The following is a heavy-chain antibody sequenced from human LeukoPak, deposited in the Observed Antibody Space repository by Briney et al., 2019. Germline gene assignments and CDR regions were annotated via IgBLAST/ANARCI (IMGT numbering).Heavy chain of an antibody. V-gene: IGHV4-34*01. CDR2: INQSGST. D-gene: IGHD6-13*01. Sequence: SETLSLTCAVYGGSFSGYYWSWIRQPPEKELEWIGEINQSGSTNYNPSLKSRVTISVDTSKNQFSLKLSSVTAADTAVYYCARKLVPFYSSSWYGWFDPWGQGTLVTVSS. J-gene: IGHJ5*02. CDR3: ARKLVPFYSSSWYGWFDP. CDR1: GGSFSGYY.